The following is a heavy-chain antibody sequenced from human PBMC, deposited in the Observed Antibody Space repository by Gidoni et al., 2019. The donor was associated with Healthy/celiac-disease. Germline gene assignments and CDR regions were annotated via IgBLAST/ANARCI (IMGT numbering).Heavy chain of an antibody. J-gene: IGHJ4*02. CDR1: GYTFTNFG. Sequence: QVQLVQSGGEVKKPGASVKVSCTASGYTFTNFGINWVRQAPGQGLEWMGWISAYNGNTNYAQKLQGRVTMTTDTSTSTAYMELRSLRSDDTAVYYCARDWGRYCTNGVCQFDYWGQGTLVTVSS. V-gene: IGHV1-18*01. CDR2: ISAYNGNT. D-gene: IGHD2-8*01. CDR3: ARDWGRYCTNGVCQFDY.